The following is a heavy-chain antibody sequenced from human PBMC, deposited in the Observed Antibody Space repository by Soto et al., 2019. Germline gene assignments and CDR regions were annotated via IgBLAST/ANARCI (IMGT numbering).Heavy chain of an antibody. J-gene: IGHJ4*02. Sequence: PSETLSLTCAVYGVSFSGYYWSWIRQPPGKGLEWIGEINHSGSTNYNPSLKSRVTISVDTSKNQFSLKLSSVTAADTAVYYCARGPLSSDYWGQGTLVTVSS. CDR3: ARGPLSSDY. CDR1: GVSFSGYY. CDR2: INHSGST. V-gene: IGHV4-34*01.